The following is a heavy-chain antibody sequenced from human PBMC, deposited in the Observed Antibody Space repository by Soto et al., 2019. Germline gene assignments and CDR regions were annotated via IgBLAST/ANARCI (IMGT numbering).Heavy chain of an antibody. CDR2: IWYDGSNK. Sequence: GGSLRLSCAASGFTFSSYGMHWVRQAPGKGLEWVAVIWYDGSNKYYADSVKGRFTISRDNSKNTLYLQMNSLRAEDTAVYYCARVFQYCSGGSCYQIGSYYGMDVWGQGTTVTVSS. J-gene: IGHJ6*02. V-gene: IGHV3-33*01. D-gene: IGHD2-15*01. CDR1: GFTFSSYG. CDR3: ARVFQYCSGGSCYQIGSYYGMDV.